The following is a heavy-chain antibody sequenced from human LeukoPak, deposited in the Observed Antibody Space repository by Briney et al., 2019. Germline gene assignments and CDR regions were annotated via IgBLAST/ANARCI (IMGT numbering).Heavy chain of an antibody. CDR3: TRDLVGVVAGTPYWYFDL. D-gene: IGHD6-19*01. CDR2: IYSTGRT. V-gene: IGHV4-61*02. Sequence: SKTLSLTCTVSGGSINSPGYYWSWIRRPAGRGLEWLGRIYSTGRTNYNPSLKSRVVISVEKSKNQFSLNLSSVTAADTAVYYCTRDLVGVVAGTPYWYFDLWGRGTLVSVSS. J-gene: IGHJ2*01. CDR1: GGSINSPGYY.